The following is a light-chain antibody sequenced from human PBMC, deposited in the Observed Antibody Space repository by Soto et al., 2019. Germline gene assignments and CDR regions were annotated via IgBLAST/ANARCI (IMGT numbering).Light chain of an antibody. CDR1: QSINNW. CDR2: DAS. Sequence: DIQMTQSPSTLSASVGDRVTITCRASQSINNWLAWYQQRPGKAPKLLIYDASSLESGVPSRFSGSGSGTEFTLTISSLQHDDFATYYCQQYNSYWTFGQGTKVEIK. J-gene: IGKJ1*01. V-gene: IGKV1-5*01. CDR3: QQYNSYWT.